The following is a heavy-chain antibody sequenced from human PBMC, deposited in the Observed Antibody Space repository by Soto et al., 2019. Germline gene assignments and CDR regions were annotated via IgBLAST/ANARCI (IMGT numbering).Heavy chain of an antibody. Sequence: QVQLVQSGAEVKKPGSSVKVSCKASGGTFSSYTISWVRQAPGQGLEWMGRIIPILGIANYAQKFQGRVMITADKSTSTAYMELSSLRSEDTAVYYCARDKKWAGFDYWGQGTLVTVSS. CDR3: ARDKKWAGFDY. D-gene: IGHD6-19*01. CDR1: GGTFSSYT. CDR2: IIPILGIA. J-gene: IGHJ4*02. V-gene: IGHV1-69*08.